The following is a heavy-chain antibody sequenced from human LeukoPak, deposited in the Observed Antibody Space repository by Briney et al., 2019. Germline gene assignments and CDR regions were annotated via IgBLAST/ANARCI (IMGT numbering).Heavy chain of an antibody. CDR1: GGSIENHH. J-gene: IGHJ5*01. V-gene: IGHV4-59*11. CDR2: IYSSGNT. Sequence: PSETLSLTCTVSGGSIENHHWTWVRQPPGKGLEWIGYIYSSGNTNYNPSLKSRVTISLDTSRNQFSLKLTSVSAADTAVYYCARGRDWNYPHSSDSWGQGTLVTVSS. CDR3: ARGRDWNYPHSSDS. D-gene: IGHD1-7*01.